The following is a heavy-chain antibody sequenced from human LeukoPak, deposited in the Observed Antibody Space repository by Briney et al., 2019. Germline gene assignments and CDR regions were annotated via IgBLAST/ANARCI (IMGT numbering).Heavy chain of an antibody. D-gene: IGHD6-19*01. CDR1: GFTFSSYA. Sequence: TGGSLRLSCAASGFTFSSYAMSWVRQAPGKGLEWVSAISGSGGSTYYADSVKGRFTISRDNSKNTLYLQMNSLRAEDTAVYYCAKDPRAVAKLYYFDCWGQGTLVTVSS. CDR2: ISGSGGST. J-gene: IGHJ4*02. V-gene: IGHV3-23*01. CDR3: AKDPRAVAKLYYFDC.